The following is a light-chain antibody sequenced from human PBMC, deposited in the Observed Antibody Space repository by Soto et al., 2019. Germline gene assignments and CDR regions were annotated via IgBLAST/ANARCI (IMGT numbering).Light chain of an antibody. J-gene: IGKJ2*01. Sequence: DIQMTQSPSSVSASVGDRVTITCRASQGVSDWLAWYQQIPGKAPRLLIYASSSLQSGVPSRFSGSGSGTDFTLTISSLQPEDSATYYCQQANSFPYTFGQGTKLEIK. CDR3: QQANSFPYT. CDR2: ASS. CDR1: QGVSDW. V-gene: IGKV1-12*01.